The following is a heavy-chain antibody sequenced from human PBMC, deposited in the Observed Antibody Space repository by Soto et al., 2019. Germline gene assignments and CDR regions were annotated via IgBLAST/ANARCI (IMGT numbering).Heavy chain of an antibody. CDR3: AREAYGDHLVFDY. D-gene: IGHD4-17*01. J-gene: IGHJ4*02. CDR1: GGSISSGGYY. V-gene: IGHV4-31*03. CDR2: IYYSGST. Sequence: SETLSLTCTVSGGSISSGGYYWSWIRQHPGKGLEWIGYIYYSGSTYYNPSLKSRVTISVDTSKNQFSLKLSSVTAADTAVYYCAREAYGDHLVFDYWGQGTLVTVSS.